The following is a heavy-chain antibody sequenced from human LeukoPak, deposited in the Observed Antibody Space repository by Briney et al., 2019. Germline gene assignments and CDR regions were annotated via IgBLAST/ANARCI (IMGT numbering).Heavy chain of an antibody. J-gene: IGHJ6*03. D-gene: IGHD2-15*01. CDR3: ARGGGYCSGGSCSPMDV. CDR2: ISTSSSHI. CDR1: GFTFSLYP. V-gene: IGHV3-21*01. Sequence: GGSLRLSCAASGFTFSLYPMNWVRQAPGKGLEWVSSISTSSSHIYFANSVKGRFTISRDNAKNSLYLQMDSLTAEDTAVYYCARGGGYCSGGSCSPMDVWGKGTTVTVSS.